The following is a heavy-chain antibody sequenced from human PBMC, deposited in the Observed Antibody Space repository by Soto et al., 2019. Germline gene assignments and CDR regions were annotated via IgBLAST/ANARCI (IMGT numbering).Heavy chain of an antibody. CDR3: ARILMVRGVIVYYYYGMDV. J-gene: IGHJ6*02. D-gene: IGHD3-10*01. CDR1: GFSLSNARMG. V-gene: IGHV2-26*01. Sequence: QVTLKESGPVLVKPTETLTLTCTVSGFSLSNARMGVSWIRQPPGKALEWLAHIFSNDEKSYSTSLKSRLTISKDTSKSQVVLTMTNMDPVYKATNYCARILMVRGVIVYYYYGMDVWGQGTTVTVSS. CDR2: IFSNDEK.